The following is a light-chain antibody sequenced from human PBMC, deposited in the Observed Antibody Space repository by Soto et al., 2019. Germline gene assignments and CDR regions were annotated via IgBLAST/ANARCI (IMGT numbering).Light chain of an antibody. J-gene: IGLJ2*01. Sequence: QSALTQPASVSGSPGQSITISCTGTRSDIGAYNFVSWYQQHPGEVPKLILYDVNVRPSGVSNRFSGSKSGNTASLTISGLQAEDEADYYCTSWTTSTTMTFGGGTKSPS. V-gene: IGLV2-14*03. CDR2: DVN. CDR3: TSWTTSTTMT. CDR1: RSDIGAYNF.